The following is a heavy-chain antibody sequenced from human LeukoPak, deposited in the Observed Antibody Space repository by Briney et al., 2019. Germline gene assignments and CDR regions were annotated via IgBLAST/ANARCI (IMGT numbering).Heavy chain of an antibody. CDR3: AREGEGVVMNYFDY. J-gene: IGHJ4*02. Sequence: SETLSLTCAVYGGSFSGYYWSWIRQPPGKGLEWIGEINHSGSTNYNPSLKSRVTMSVDTSKNQFSLKLSSVTAADTAVYYCAREGEGVVMNYFDYWGQGTLVTVSS. D-gene: IGHD3-22*01. CDR2: INHSGST. CDR1: GGSFSGYY. V-gene: IGHV4-34*01.